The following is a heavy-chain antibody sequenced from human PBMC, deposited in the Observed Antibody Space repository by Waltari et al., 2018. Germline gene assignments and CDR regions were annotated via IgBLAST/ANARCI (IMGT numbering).Heavy chain of an antibody. V-gene: IGHV1-3*01. CDR1: GYTFTSYA. J-gene: IGHJ4*02. CDR3: ARAYPRGGVGAYYFDY. D-gene: IGHD1-26*01. Sequence: QVQLVQSGAEVKKPGASVKVSCKASGYTFTSYAMHWVRQAPGQRLEWMGWINAGNGNTKYSQKFQGRVTISVDTSKNQFSLKLSSVTAADTAVYYCARAYPRGGVGAYYFDYWGQGTLVTVSS. CDR2: INAGNGNT.